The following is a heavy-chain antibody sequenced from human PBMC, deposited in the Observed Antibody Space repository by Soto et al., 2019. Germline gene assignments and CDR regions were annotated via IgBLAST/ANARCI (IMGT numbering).Heavy chain of an antibody. J-gene: IGHJ4*02. CDR1: GDSISTFY. CDR2: VYYTGST. Sequence: SETLSLTCTVSGDSISTFYWGWIGHSPGKELEWIGYVYYTGSTNYNPSLKSRVTISVDRSKNQFSLKLTSANAADTAVYYCARGRTVRNYADDSSDYFYFFDYWGQGTQVTVSS. D-gene: IGHD3-22*01. V-gene: IGHV4-59*01. CDR3: ARGRTVRNYADDSSDYFYFFDY.